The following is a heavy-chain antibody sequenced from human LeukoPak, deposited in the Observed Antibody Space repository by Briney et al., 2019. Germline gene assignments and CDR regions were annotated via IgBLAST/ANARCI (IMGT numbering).Heavy chain of an antibody. V-gene: IGHV4-59*01. Sequence: PSETLSLTCTVSGGSISRYYWNWIRQPPGGGLEWIGYIFFNGNTKYNPSLKSRVTISVDTSKSQFSLNLSSVTAADTAVYYCVAYLDAFDIWGQGTMLTVSP. CDR1: GGSISRYY. CDR3: VAYLDAFDI. D-gene: IGHD3-16*01. J-gene: IGHJ3*02. CDR2: IFFNGNT.